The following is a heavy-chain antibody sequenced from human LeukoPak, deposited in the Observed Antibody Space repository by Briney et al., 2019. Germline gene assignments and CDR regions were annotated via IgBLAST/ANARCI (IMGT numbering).Heavy chain of an antibody. J-gene: IGHJ4*02. D-gene: IGHD3-3*01. Sequence: PGGSLRLSCAASGFTFSSQEMSWVRQAPGKGLEWVSYISSSGAITYYADSVRGRFTISRDNAKSSLYLQMNSLRAEDTAVYYCAKDSNPHYDFWSGYIYWGQGTLVTVSS. CDR2: ISSSGAIT. V-gene: IGHV3-48*03. CDR3: AKDSNPHYDFWSGYIY. CDR1: GFTFSSQE.